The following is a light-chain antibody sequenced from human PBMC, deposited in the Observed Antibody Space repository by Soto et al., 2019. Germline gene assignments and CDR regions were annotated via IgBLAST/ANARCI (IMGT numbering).Light chain of an antibody. CDR2: AAS. CDR1: QGISSY. Sequence: AIRMTPSPSSFSASTGDRVTITCRASQGISSYLAWYQQKPGKAPKLLIYAASTLQSGVPSRFRGSGSGTDFTFTISRLQPEDIATYYCQQYENLPTFGQGTRREIK. J-gene: IGKJ5*01. CDR3: QQYENLPT. V-gene: IGKV1-8*01.